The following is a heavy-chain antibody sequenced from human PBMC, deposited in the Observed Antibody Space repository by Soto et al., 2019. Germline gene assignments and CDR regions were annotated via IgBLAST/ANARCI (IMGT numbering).Heavy chain of an antibody. CDR3: ARDSYDSSGSGYYGMDV. D-gene: IGHD3-22*01. CDR1: GGTFSSYA. J-gene: IGHJ6*02. CDR2: IIPIFGTA. Sequence: SVKVSCKASGGTFSSYAISWVRQAPGQGLEWMGGIIPIFGTANYAQKFQGRVTITADESTSTAYMELSSLRSEDTAVYYCARDSYDSSGSGYYGMDVWGQGTTVTV. V-gene: IGHV1-69*13.